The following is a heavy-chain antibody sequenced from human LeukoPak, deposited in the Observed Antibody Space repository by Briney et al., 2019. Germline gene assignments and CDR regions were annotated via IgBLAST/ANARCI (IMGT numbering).Heavy chain of an antibody. CDR2: INPNSGGT. D-gene: IGHD3-10*01. J-gene: IGHJ4*02. Sequence: ASVKFPCKASGYTFTHYYIHWVRQAPGQGLEWMGWINPNSGGTNYAQKFQGRVTMTRGTSISTAYMELSSLRSDDTAVYYCARALPMFRGLTSWDYWGQGTLVIVSS. CDR3: ARALPMFRGLTSWDY. V-gene: IGHV1-2*02. CDR1: GYTFTHYY.